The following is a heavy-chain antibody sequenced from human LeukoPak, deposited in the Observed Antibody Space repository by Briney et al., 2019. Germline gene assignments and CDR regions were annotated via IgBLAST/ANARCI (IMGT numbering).Heavy chain of an antibody. Sequence: SETLSLTCTVSGGSISGYYWSWIRQPPGKGLEWIGYIFYSGSTNYNPSLKSRVTISVDTSKNQFSLKLSSVTAADTAVYYCTRVPISTTARGYFDYWGQGTLVTVSS. J-gene: IGHJ4*02. CDR1: GGSISGYY. CDR2: IFYSGST. CDR3: TRVPISTTARGYFDY. D-gene: IGHD4-17*01. V-gene: IGHV4-59*01.